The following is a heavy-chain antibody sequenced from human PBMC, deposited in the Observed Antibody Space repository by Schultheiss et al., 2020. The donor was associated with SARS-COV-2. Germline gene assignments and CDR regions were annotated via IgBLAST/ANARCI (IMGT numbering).Heavy chain of an antibody. Sequence: SETLSLTCAVSGGSISSSNWWSWVRQPPGKGLEWIGEIYHSGSTYYNPSLKSRVTISVDTSKNQFSLKLSSVTAADTAVYYCARGEWNQLACMDVWGQGTTVTVSS. CDR3: ARGEWNQLACMDV. D-gene: IGHD1-14*01. V-gene: IGHV4-4*02. J-gene: IGHJ6*02. CDR2: IYHSGST. CDR1: GGSISSSNW.